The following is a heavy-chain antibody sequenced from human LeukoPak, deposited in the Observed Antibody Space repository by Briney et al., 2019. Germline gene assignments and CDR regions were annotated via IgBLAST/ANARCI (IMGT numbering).Heavy chain of an antibody. D-gene: IGHD1-26*01. J-gene: IGHJ4*02. CDR3: ARGIRSIVGATIDFDY. CDR1: GGSISSYY. CDR2: IYYSGST. Sequence: PSETLSLTCTVSGGSISSYYWSWIRQPPGKGLEWIGYIYYSGSTNYNPSLKSRVTISVDTSKNQFSLKLSSVTAADTAVYYCARGIRSIVGATIDFDYWGQGTLVTVSS. V-gene: IGHV4-59*01.